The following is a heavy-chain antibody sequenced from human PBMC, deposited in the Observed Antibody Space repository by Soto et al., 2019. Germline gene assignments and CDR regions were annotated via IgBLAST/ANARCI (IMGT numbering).Heavy chain of an antibody. CDR2: ISTYSGDT. D-gene: IGHD5-12*01. CDR1: GYTFFTYY. Sequence: ASVKVSCKSAGYTFFTYYISWVRQAPGQGLEWMGWISTYSGDTNYAQKFQGRVTMTTDTSTTTAYLELRSLRSDDTAVYYCARHHGPTTSENWFDPWGQGTLVTVSS. J-gene: IGHJ5*02. V-gene: IGHV1-18*01. CDR3: ARHHGPTTSENWFDP.